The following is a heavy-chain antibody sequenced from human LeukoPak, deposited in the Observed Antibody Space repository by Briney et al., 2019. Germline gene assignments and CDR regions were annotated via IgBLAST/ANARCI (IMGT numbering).Heavy chain of an antibody. CDR2: INQDGSEK. V-gene: IGHV3-7*01. Sequence: GGSLRLSCAASGFTFTTYWMSWVRQAPGKGLEVVANINQDGSEKYYVDSVKGRFTISRDNAKTSLYLQVNSLRAEDTAVYYCARSSSWYRYYYYYMDVWGKGTTVTVSS. D-gene: IGHD6-13*01. CDR1: GFTFTTYW. CDR3: ARSSSWYRYYYYYMDV. J-gene: IGHJ6*03.